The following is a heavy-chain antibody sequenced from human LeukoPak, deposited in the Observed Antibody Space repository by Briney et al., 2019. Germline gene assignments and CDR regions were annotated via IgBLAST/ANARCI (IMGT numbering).Heavy chain of an antibody. Sequence: GGSLRLSCAGSGFTFKNFGISWVRQAPGKGLEWVSAIDGGGVNTLYADSVTGRFTISRDNSKNTVFLQMNSLRADDTAIYFCAKRQARPKPFDCWGQGTLVTVSS. J-gene: IGHJ4*02. D-gene: IGHD6-6*01. CDR1: GFTFKNFG. V-gene: IGHV3-23*01. CDR3: AKRQARPKPFDC. CDR2: IDGGGVNT.